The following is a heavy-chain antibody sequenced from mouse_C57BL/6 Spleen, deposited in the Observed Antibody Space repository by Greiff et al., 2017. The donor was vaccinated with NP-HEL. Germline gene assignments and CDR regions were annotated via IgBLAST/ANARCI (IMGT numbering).Heavy chain of an antibody. J-gene: IGHJ4*01. CDR2: ISSGGSYT. D-gene: IGHD2-5*01. V-gene: IGHV5-6*01. CDR1: GFTFSSYG. CDR3: ARQGSNYVYAMDY. Sequence: EVQGVESGGDLVKPGGSLKLSCAASGFTFSSYGMSWVRQTPDKRLEWVATISSGGSYTYYPDSVKGRFTISRGNAKNTLYLQMSSLKSEDTAMYYCARQGSNYVYAMDYWGQGTSVTVSS.